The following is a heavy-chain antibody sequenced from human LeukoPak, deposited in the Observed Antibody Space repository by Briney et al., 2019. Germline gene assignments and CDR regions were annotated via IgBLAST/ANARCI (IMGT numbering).Heavy chain of an antibody. CDR1: GGSISSYY. D-gene: IGHD6-13*01. V-gene: IGHV4-59*08. CDR3: ARFASSRWYNWFDP. J-gene: IGHJ5*02. Sequence: NASETLFLTCTVSGGSISSYYWSWIRQPPGKGLEWIGYIYYSGSTNYNPSLKSRVTISVDTSKNQVSLKLSSVTAADTAVYYCARFASSRWYNWFDPWGQGTLVTVSS. CDR2: IYYSGST.